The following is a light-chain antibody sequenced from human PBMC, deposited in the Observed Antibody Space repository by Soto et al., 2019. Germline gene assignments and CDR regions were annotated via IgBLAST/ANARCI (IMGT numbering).Light chain of an antibody. Sequence: EIVLTQSPSTLSLSTGERATISCRASQSVSSTYLAWYQQKPGQAPRLLMYGASSLASGIPDRFSGSGSGTDFTLTISRLEPEDFAVYYCQQYGSSPRTLGQGTKVDIK. CDR3: QQYGSSPRT. CDR2: GAS. V-gene: IGKV3-20*01. CDR1: QSVSSTY. J-gene: IGKJ1*01.